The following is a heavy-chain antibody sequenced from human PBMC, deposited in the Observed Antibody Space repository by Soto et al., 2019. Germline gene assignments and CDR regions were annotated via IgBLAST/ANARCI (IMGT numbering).Heavy chain of an antibody. J-gene: IGHJ2*01. D-gene: IGHD1-26*01. Sequence: QINLKESGPTLVKHTQTLTLTCTFSGFSLSTSGVGVGWIRQPPGKALACLALISWDDDKRYSPSLKSRLTITKGTSKNQVVLTMTNMDPVDTDTYYCSHRPRIVGATRYWYFNLWGRGNLVTVSS. CDR3: SHRPRIVGATRYWYFNL. V-gene: IGHV2-5*02. CDR1: GFSLSTSGVG. CDR2: ISWDDDK.